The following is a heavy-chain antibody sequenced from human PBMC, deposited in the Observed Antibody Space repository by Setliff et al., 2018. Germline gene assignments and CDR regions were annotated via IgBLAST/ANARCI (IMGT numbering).Heavy chain of an antibody. Sequence: ASVKVSCKASGGTFSSCAISWVRQAPGQGLEWMGRIIPIFGTANYAQKFQGRVTITADKSTSTAYMELSSLRSEDTAVYYCARRTEYYNFWSGYYDYWGQGTLVTVSS. CDR3: ARRTEYYNFWSGYYDY. V-gene: IGHV1-69*06. D-gene: IGHD3-3*01. CDR1: GGTFSSCA. CDR2: IIPIFGTA. J-gene: IGHJ4*02.